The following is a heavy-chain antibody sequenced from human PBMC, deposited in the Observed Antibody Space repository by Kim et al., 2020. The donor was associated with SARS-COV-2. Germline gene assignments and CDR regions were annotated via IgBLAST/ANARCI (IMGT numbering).Heavy chain of an antibody. J-gene: IGHJ4*02. CDR2: ISYDGSNK. CDR1: GFTFSSYA. D-gene: IGHD2-2*01. Sequence: GGSLRLSCAASGFTFSSYAMHWVRQAPGKGLEWVAVISYDGSNKYYADSVKGRFTISRDNSKNTLYLQMNSLRAEDTAVYYCARSLLRHQLLGYWGQGTL. V-gene: IGHV3-30*04. CDR3: ARSLLRHQLLGY.